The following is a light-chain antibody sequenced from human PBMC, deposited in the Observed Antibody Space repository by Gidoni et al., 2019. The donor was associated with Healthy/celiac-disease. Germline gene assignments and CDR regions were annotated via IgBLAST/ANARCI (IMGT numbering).Light chain of an antibody. CDR3: AAWDDSLSGNWV. Sequence: QSVLTQPPSSPGTPGQRVTISWSGSSSTIGSNYVYWYQQLPGTAPKLLIYRNNPRPSGVPDRFSGSKSGTSASLAISGLRSEDEADYYCAAWDDSLSGNWVFGGGTKLTVL. V-gene: IGLV1-47*01. CDR1: SSTIGSNY. J-gene: IGLJ3*02. CDR2: RNN.